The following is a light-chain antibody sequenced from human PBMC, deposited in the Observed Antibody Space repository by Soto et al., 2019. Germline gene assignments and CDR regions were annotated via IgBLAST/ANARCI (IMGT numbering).Light chain of an antibody. J-gene: IGKJ1*01. CDR1: QSISSW. Sequence: DIQMTQSPSTLSASVGDRVTITCRASQSISSWLAWYQQKPGKAPKLLIYKASSLESGVPSRFSGCGSGTEFTLTISSLQPDDFATNYCQKYNSSPWTFVQGTKVEIK. V-gene: IGKV1-5*03. CDR3: QKYNSSPWT. CDR2: KAS.